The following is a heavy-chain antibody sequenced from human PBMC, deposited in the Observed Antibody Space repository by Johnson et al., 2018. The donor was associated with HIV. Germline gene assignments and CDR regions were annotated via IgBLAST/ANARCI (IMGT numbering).Heavy chain of an antibody. CDR2: IYSGGST. Sequence: QLVESGGGVVQPGKSLRLSCVASGFTFSSYGMHWVRQAPGKGLEWVSVIYSGGSTYYADSVKGRLTISRVYSKNTLYLQMNSLRAEDTAVYYCARDGGLISDAFDIWGQGTMVTVSS. CDR1: GFTFSSYG. V-gene: IGHV3-NL1*01. D-gene: IGHD3-16*01. CDR3: ARDGGLISDAFDI. J-gene: IGHJ3*02.